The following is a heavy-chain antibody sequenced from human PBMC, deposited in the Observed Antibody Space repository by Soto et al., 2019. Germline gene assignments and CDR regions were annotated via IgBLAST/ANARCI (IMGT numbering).Heavy chain of an antibody. CDR2: ISYDGSNK. V-gene: IGHV3-30*18. D-gene: IGHD2-21*02. J-gene: IGHJ5*02. CDR1: GFTFSSYG. CDR3: AKARGNSLSTPWFAP. Sequence: PGGSLRLSCADYGFTFSSYGMHRVRQAPGKGLEWVAVISYDGSNKYYADSVKGRVTISRDNSKNTLYLQMNSLRAEDTAVYYCAKARGNSLSTPWFAPWGQGTLVTVSS.